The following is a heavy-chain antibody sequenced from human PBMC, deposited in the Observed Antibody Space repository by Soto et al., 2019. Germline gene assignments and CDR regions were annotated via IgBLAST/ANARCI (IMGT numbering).Heavy chain of an antibody. D-gene: IGHD2-15*01. CDR2: ISGSGGST. Sequence: LRLSCASSGFTVSSYAMSWVRQVPWQGLEWVSAISGSGGSTYYADYVKGRFTISRDDSKTTMYVQMNSLRAEDTVAYYCAKDPRRCSGGSCYYSFDNWGQGTLVTVSS. V-gene: IGHV3-23*01. J-gene: IGHJ4*02. CDR1: GFTVSSYA. CDR3: AKDPRRCSGGSCYYSFDN.